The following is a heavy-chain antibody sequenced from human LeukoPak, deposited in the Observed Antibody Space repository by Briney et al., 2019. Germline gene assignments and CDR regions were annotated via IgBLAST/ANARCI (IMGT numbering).Heavy chain of an antibody. D-gene: IGHD6-13*01. Sequence: SETLSLTCAVSGGSISSGGYSWSWIRQPPGKGLEWIGYIYHSGSTNYNPSLKSRVTMSVDTSKNQFSLKLSSVTAADTAVYYRLWQQAGHGYYYGMDVWGQGTTVTVSS. CDR2: IYHSGST. J-gene: IGHJ6*02. V-gene: IGHV4-30-2*01. CDR1: GGSISSGGYS. CDR3: LWQQAGHGYYYGMDV.